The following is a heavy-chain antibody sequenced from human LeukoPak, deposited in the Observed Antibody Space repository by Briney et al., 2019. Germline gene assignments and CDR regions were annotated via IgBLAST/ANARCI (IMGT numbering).Heavy chain of an antibody. CDR3: ARRGGSGVRGDYYFDY. CDR1: GGSISSSNSF. D-gene: IGHD3-10*01. V-gene: IGHV4-39*01. J-gene: IGHJ4*02. Sequence: SETLSLTCTVSGGSISSSNSFWGWIRQPPGRGLEWIASIDYSGGVYYNPSLKSRVTISVDTSKNQFSLKVNSVTAADTAVYYCARRGGSGVRGDYYFDYWGQGTLVTVSS. CDR2: IDYSGGV.